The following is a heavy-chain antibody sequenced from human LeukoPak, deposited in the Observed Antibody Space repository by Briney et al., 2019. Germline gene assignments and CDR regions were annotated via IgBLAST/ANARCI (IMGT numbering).Heavy chain of an antibody. D-gene: IGHD3-10*01. CDR2: MNPNSGNT. CDR3: VGGSGSYN. V-gene: IGHV1-8*02. Sequence: ASVKVSCKASGYTFTSYYMHWVRQAPGQGLEWMGWMNPNSGNTGYAQKFQGRVTMTRNTSISTAYMELSSLRSEDTAVYYCVGGSGSYNWGQGTLVTVSS. CDR1: GYTFTSYY. J-gene: IGHJ4*02.